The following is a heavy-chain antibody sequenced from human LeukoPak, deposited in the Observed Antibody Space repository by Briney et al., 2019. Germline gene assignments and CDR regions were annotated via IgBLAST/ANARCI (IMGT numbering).Heavy chain of an antibody. V-gene: IGHV3-21*01. CDR1: GFTFSSYS. J-gene: IGHJ5*02. CDR3: ARDPFTVTLHDSPNWFDP. Sequence: GGSLRLSCAASGFTFSSYSMNWVRQAPGKGLEWVSSISSSSSYIYYADSVKGRFTISRDNAKNSLYLQMNSLRAEDTAVYYCARDPFTVTLHDSPNWFDPWAREPWSPSPQ. CDR2: ISSSSSYI. D-gene: IGHD4-11*01.